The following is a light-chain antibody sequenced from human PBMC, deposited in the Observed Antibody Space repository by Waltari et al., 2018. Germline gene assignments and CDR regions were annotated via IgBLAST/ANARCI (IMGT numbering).Light chain of an antibody. Sequence: DIQMTQSPSSLSASVGDRVTITCRASQSISSYLNWYQQRPGKAPKLLIYAASSLQSGVPSRCSGRGSGTDFTLTISSLQPEDFATYYCQQSYSTPHFGPGTKVDIK. CDR2: AAS. CDR1: QSISSY. V-gene: IGKV1-39*01. J-gene: IGKJ3*01. CDR3: QQSYSTPH.